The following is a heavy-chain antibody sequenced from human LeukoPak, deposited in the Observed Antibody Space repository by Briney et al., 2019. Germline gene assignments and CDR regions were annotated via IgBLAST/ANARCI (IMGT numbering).Heavy chain of an antibody. J-gene: IGHJ4*02. CDR2: ISWNANKI. CDR1: GFTFDDYA. D-gene: IGHD1-26*01. CDR3: AKLREWELPDLFDY. Sequence: GGSLRLSCVASGFTFDDYAMSWVRQAPGMGLEYVSGISWNANKIGYADSVKGRFTISRDNSKNTLYLQMNSLRAEDTAVYYCAKLREWELPDLFDYWGREPWSPSPQ. V-gene: IGHV3-20*04.